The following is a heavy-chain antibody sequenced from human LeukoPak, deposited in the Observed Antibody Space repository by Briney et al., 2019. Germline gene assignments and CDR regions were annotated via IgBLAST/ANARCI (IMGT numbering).Heavy chain of an antibody. CDR3: ARRGATRTVDY. J-gene: IGHJ4*02. CDR2: ISYDGSNK. V-gene: IGHV3-30*03. CDR1: GFTFSSYG. D-gene: IGHD1-26*01. Sequence: AGGSLRLSCAASGFTFSSYGMHWVRQAPGKGLEWVAVISYDGSNKYYADSVKGRFTISRDNSKNTLYLQMNSLRAKDTAVYYCARRGATRTVDYWGQGTLVTVSS.